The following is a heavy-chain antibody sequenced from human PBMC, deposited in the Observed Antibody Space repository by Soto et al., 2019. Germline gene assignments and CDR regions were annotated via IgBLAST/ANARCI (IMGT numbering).Heavy chain of an antibody. CDR3: ARPERYSYGYYFDY. Sequence: PAESLKISSKCSGSSFTSYWIRWVRQVPGKXREWXGRXXPXXSXTXXXPXXXGQVTISADKSISPAYLQWSSLKASDTAMYYCARPERYSYGYYFDYWGQGILVTASS. D-gene: IGHD5-18*01. CDR1: GSSFTSYW. CDR2: XXPXXSXT. J-gene: IGHJ4*02. V-gene: IGHV5-51*01.